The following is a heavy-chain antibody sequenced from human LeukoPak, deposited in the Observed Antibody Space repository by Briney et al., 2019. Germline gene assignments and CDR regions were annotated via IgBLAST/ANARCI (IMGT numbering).Heavy chain of an antibody. Sequence: SETLSLTCTVSGYSISSGYYWGWIRQPPGKGLEWIGSIYHSGRTFYNPSLKSRVTISVDTSKNQFSLKLSSVTAADTAVYYCARAILVSYGDYFDYWGQGTLVTVSS. CDR3: ARAILVSYGDYFDY. D-gene: IGHD4-17*01. J-gene: IGHJ4*02. V-gene: IGHV4-38-2*02. CDR2: IYHSGRT. CDR1: GYSISSGYY.